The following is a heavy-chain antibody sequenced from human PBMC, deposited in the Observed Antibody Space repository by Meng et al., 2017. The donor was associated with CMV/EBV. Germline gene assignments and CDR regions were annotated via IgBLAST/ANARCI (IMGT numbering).Heavy chain of an antibody. CDR1: GGSISSYY. CDR2: IYDSGST. D-gene: IGHD2-21*01. CDR3: ARGPPYSTYYYYYGMDV. J-gene: IGHJ6*02. Sequence: SETLSLTCTVSGGSISSYYWSWIRQPPGKGLEWIGYIYDSGSTNYNPSLKSRVTISVDTSKNQFSLKLSSVTAADTAVYYCARGPPYSTYYYYYGMDVWGQGTTVTVSS. V-gene: IGHV4-59*01.